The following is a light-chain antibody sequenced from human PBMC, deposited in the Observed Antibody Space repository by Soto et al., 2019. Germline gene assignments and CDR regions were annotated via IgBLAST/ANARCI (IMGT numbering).Light chain of an antibody. CDR3: CSCTSSHTVV. V-gene: IGLV2-11*01. Sequence: QSVLTQPRSVSGSPGQSVTISCTGTSSDVGAYNYVSWYQQHPGKAPKLMIYDVNKRPSGVPYRFSGSKSGNTASLTISGLQAEDEADYYCCSCTSSHTVVFGGGTKVTVL. CDR1: SSDVGAYNY. J-gene: IGLJ2*01. CDR2: DVN.